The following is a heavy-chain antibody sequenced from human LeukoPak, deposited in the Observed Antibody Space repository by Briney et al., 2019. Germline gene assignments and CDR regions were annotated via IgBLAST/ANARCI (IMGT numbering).Heavy chain of an antibody. V-gene: IGHV3-48*03. D-gene: IGHD2-15*01. CDR3: ARDLRCSGGSCYSYYYYMDV. J-gene: IGHJ6*03. CDR1: GFTFSSYE. CDR2: ISSSGSTI. Sequence: GGSLRLSCAASGFTFSSYEMNWVRQAPGKGLEWVSYISSSGSTIYYADSVKGRFTITRDNAKNSLYLQMNSLRAEDTAVYYCARDLRCSGGSCYSYYYYMDVWGKGTTVTVSS.